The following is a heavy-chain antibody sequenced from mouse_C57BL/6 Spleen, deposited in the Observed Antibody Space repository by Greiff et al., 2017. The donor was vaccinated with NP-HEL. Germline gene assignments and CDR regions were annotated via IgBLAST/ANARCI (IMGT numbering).Heavy chain of an antibody. V-gene: IGHV5-17*01. CDR3: ARIYDGYFPDY. D-gene: IGHD2-3*01. Sequence: EVKLMESGGGLVRPGGSLKLSCAASGFTFSDYGMHWVRQAPEKGLEWVAYISSGSSTIYYADTVKGRFTISRDNAKNTLFLQMTSLRSEDTAMYYCARIYDGYFPDYWGQGTTLTVSS. J-gene: IGHJ2*01. CDR1: GFTFSDYG. CDR2: ISSGSSTI.